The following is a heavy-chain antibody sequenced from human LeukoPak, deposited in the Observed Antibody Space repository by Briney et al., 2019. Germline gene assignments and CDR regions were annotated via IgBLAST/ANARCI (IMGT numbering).Heavy chain of an antibody. J-gene: IGHJ3*02. CDR3: ARGLLDGYTHPAAFDI. Sequence: PSETLSLTCTVSGDSTSSYYWSWIRQPPGKGLEWIGYIYYSGSTNYNPSLKSRVTISIDTSKNQFSLKLSSVTAADTAVYYCARGLLDGYTHPAAFDIWGQGTMVTVSS. V-gene: IGHV4-59*01. CDR2: IYYSGST. CDR1: GDSTSSYY. D-gene: IGHD5-24*01.